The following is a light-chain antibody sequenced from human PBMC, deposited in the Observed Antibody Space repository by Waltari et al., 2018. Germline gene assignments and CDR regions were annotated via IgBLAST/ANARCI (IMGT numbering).Light chain of an antibody. CDR3: QQYGSSPLFT. CDR1: QSVASTY. V-gene: IGKV3-20*01. CDR2: AAS. Sequence: EVVLPQSPVTLSLSPGERATLSCRASQSVASTYLAWYQQKPGQAPRLLIYAASSRATGIPDRFSGSASGTDFTLTINRLEPEDSAVYFCQQYGSSPLFTFGPGTKVDI. J-gene: IGKJ3*01.